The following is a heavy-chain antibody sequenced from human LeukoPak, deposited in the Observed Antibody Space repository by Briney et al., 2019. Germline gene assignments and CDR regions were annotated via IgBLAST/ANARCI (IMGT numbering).Heavy chain of an antibody. Sequence: GGSLRLSCAASGFTFSSYGMHWVRQAPGKGLEWVAFIRYDGSNKYYADSVKGRFTISRDNSKNTLYLQMNSLRAEDTAVYYCAKDEGATMVLDYWGQGTLVTVSS. J-gene: IGHJ4*02. CDR2: IRYDGSNK. CDR1: GFTFSSYG. CDR3: AKDEGATMVLDY. V-gene: IGHV3-30*02. D-gene: IGHD3-10*01.